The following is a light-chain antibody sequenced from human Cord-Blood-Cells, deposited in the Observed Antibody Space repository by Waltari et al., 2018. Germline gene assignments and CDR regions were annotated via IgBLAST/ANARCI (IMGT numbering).Light chain of an antibody. CDR1: QSVSSY. CDR3: QQRSNWPGLT. V-gene: IGKV3-11*01. Sequence: EIVLTQSPATLSLSPGERATLSCRASQSVSSYLAWYQQKPGQAARLLIYDASNSATGIPARFSGSGSGTDFTLTISSLEPEDFAVYYCQQRSNWPGLTFGGGTKVEIK. J-gene: IGKJ4*01. CDR2: DAS.